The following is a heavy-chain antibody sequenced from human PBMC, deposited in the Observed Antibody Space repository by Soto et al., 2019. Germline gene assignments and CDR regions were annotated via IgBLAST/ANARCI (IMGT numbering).Heavy chain of an antibody. V-gene: IGHV5-51*01. CDR2: IYPGDSDT. J-gene: IGHJ4*02. CDR3: ARSPVVTTYYFDY. CDR1: VYIFTSYW. Sequence: PGESLKISCKGSVYIFTSYWIGWVRQMPGKGLEWMGIIYPGDSDTRYSPSFQGQVTISADKSISTAYLQWSSLKASDTAMYYCARSPVVTTYYFDYWGQGTLVTVSS. D-gene: IGHD2-15*01.